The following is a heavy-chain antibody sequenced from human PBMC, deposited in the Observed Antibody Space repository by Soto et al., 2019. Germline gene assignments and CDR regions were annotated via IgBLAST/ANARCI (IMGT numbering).Heavy chain of an antibody. CDR3: ARGGIVAVPAALSSYDDYTKYRFDS. Sequence: QVQLAQSGAEVRKPGSSVKVSCRASGGSFSDFAFSWVRQAPGQGLEWMGGIIPMFAATKYAQRFQGRVTITADAYTRTGYLALSSLTSDDSAVYYCARGGIVAVPAALSSYDDYTKYRFDSWGQVTLVSVSS. D-gene: IGHD2-15*01. V-gene: IGHV1-69*01. CDR2: IIPMFAAT. CDR1: GGSFSDFA. J-gene: IGHJ4*02.